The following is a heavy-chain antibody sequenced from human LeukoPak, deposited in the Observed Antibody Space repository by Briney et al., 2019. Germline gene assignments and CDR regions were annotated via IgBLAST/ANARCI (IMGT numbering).Heavy chain of an antibody. Sequence: SETLSVTCTVSGGSMSRYYWSWIRQSPDKGLEWIGNIYYGGSAHYNPNPSLRSRVTISVDESKNQFSLNLSSVTAADTAVYYCARGGSSGWYGRGFFDYWGQGALVTVSS. D-gene: IGHD6-19*01. V-gene: IGHV4-59*01. J-gene: IGHJ4*02. CDR3: ARGGSSGWYGRGFFDY. CDR2: IYYGGSA. CDR1: GGSMSRYY.